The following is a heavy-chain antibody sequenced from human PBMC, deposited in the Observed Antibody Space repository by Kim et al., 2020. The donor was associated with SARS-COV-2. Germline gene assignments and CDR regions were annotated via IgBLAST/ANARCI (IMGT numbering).Heavy chain of an antibody. CDR1: GGSFSGYY. V-gene: IGHV4-34*01. Sequence: SETLSLTCAVYGGSFSGYYWSWIRQPPGKGLEWIGEINHSGSTNYNPSLKSRVTISVDTSKNQFSLKLSSVTAADTAVYYCVRGCRYSSSWCWFDPWGQGTLVTVSS. D-gene: IGHD6-13*01. CDR3: VRGCRYSSSWCWFDP. J-gene: IGHJ5*02. CDR2: INHSGST.